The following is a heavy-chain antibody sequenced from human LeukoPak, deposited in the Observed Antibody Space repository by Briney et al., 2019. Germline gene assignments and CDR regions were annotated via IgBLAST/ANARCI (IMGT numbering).Heavy chain of an antibody. Sequence: GGSLRLSCGGSGFTFDDYGMSWVRQAPGKELEWVSGINWNGGSTGYADSVKGRFTISRDNAKNSLYLQMNSLRAEDTALYYCARDGGYSSGWYYFDYWGQGTLVTV. CDR1: GFTFDDYG. J-gene: IGHJ4*02. CDR2: INWNGGST. V-gene: IGHV3-20*04. D-gene: IGHD6-19*01. CDR3: ARDGGYSSGWYYFDY.